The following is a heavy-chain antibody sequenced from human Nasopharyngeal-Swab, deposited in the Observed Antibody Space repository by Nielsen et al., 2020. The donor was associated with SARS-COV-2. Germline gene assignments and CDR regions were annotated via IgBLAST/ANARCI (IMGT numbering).Heavy chain of an antibody. CDR3: ARERGGGYGDY. D-gene: IGHD5-12*01. Sequence: GGSLRLSCATSGFTFSPYTMTWVRQAPGKGLQWISYITSGNSVRYADSVRGRFTISRDNAKNSLYLQMNSLTAEDTAVYYCARERGGGYGDYWGQGTLVTVSS. CDR1: GFTFSPYT. CDR2: ITSGNSV. V-gene: IGHV3-48*04. J-gene: IGHJ4*02.